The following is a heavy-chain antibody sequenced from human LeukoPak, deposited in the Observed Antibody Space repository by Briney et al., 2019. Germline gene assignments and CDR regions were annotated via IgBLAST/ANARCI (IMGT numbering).Heavy chain of an antibody. V-gene: IGHV3-48*03. CDR1: GFTFSSYE. J-gene: IGHJ4*02. Sequence: GGSLRLSCAASGFTFSSYEMNWVRQAPGKGLEWVSYISSSGSTIYYADSVKGRFTISRDNAKNSLYLQMNSLRAEDTAVYYCARDPPYMVRGVTDYWGQGTLVTVSS. CDR2: ISSSGSTI. D-gene: IGHD3-10*01. CDR3: ARDPPYMVRGVTDY.